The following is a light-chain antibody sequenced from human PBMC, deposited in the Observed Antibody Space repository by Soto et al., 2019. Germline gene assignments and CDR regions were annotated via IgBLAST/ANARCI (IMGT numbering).Light chain of an antibody. J-gene: IGKJ1*01. CDR3: QQYKNWPRT. V-gene: IGKV3-15*01. CDR2: DAS. Sequence: EMEMTQSPATLSVSPGERATLSCRASQSVSTNLAWYQQKPGQTPRLLIYDASTRATGIPARFSGSGSETEFTLPISSLQSEDFGVYYCQQYKNWPRTFGPGTKVEI. CDR1: QSVSTN.